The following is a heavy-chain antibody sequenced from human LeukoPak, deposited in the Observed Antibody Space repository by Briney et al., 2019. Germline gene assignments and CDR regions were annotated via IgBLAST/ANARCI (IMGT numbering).Heavy chain of an antibody. CDR3: AKDLSCSY. CDR1: GFTFNTNTLA. Sequence: GGSLRLSCAASGFTFNTNTLAMSCVGQSPGKGLEWVSSVSESGDSTDYADSLKGRFTISRDIPKNTLYLQMNSLRDDDTAVYYCAKDLSCSYWGQGTLVTVSS. CDR2: VSESGDST. D-gene: IGHD4/OR15-4a*01. V-gene: IGHV3-23*01. J-gene: IGHJ4*02.